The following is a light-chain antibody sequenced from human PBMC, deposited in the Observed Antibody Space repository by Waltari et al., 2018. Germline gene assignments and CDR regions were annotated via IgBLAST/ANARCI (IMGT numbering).Light chain of an antibody. CDR3: GTWDTSLSVVV. CDR1: TSNIGNNY. CDR2: ENL. Sequence: SVLTQPPSVSAAAGQKDTISSSGSTSNIGNNYVSWYRQLPGTAPKIIIYENLKRPSGISDRFSGSKSGASATLVITGLQSGDEADYYCGTWDTSLSVVVFGGGTKVTVL. J-gene: IGLJ3*02. V-gene: IGLV1-51*02.